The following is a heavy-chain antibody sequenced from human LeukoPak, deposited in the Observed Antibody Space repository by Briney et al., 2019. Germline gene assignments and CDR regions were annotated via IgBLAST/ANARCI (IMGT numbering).Heavy chain of an antibody. CDR1: GGSIGSTSYY. Sequence: SETLSLTCTVSGGSIGSTSYYWGWIRQPPGKGLEWIGSIYYSGSTYYDPSLKSRVTISVDTSKNQFSLKLSSVTAADTAVYYCATNFVVGATIYYFDDWGQGTLVTVSS. V-gene: IGHV4-39*01. CDR3: ATNFVVGATIYYFDD. D-gene: IGHD1-26*01. CDR2: IYYSGST. J-gene: IGHJ4*02.